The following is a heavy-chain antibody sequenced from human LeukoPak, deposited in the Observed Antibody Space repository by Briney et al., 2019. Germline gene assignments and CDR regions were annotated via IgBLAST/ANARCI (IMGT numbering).Heavy chain of an antibody. D-gene: IGHD6-6*01. Sequence: VASVKVSCKASGYTFTSYGINWVRQATGQGLEWMGWMNPNSGNTGYAQKFQGRVTMTRNTSISTAYMELSSLRSEDTAVYYCARGQMAGIAARRDFDYWGQGTLVTVSS. CDR1: GYTFTSYG. V-gene: IGHV1-8*01. CDR3: ARGQMAGIAARRDFDY. CDR2: MNPNSGNT. J-gene: IGHJ4*02.